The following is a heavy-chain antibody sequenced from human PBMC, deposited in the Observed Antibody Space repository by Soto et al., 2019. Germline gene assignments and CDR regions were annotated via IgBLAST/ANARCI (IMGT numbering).Heavy chain of an antibody. CDR2: INPNSGGT. J-gene: IGHJ3*02. CDR1: GYTFTGYY. D-gene: IGHD3-10*01. CDR3: ARVGHYYGSGSYYKDAFDI. Sequence: ASVKVSCKASGYTFTGYYMHWVRQAPGQGLEWMGWINPNSGGTNYAQKFQGWVTMTRDTSISTAYMELSRLRSDDTAVYYCARVGHYYGSGSYYKDAFDIWGQGTMVTGSS. V-gene: IGHV1-2*04.